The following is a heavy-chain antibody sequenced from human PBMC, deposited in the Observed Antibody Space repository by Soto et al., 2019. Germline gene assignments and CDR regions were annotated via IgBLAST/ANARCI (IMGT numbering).Heavy chain of an antibody. CDR3: ASAYGGDESGFDY. Sequence: QVQLQESGPGLVKPSETLSLTCTVSGGSISSYYWSWIRQPPGKGLEWIGYIYYSGSTNYNPSLKRGVARSVDTSKHQFSLKLSSVTAADTAVYYCASAYGGDESGFDYWGQGTLVTVSS. D-gene: IGHD5-12*01. CDR2: IYYSGST. CDR1: GGSISSYY. J-gene: IGHJ4*02. V-gene: IGHV4-59*01.